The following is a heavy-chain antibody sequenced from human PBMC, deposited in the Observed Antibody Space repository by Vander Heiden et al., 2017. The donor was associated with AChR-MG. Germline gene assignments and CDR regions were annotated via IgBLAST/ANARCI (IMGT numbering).Heavy chain of an antibody. V-gene: IGHV3-33*01. J-gene: IGHJ4*02. CDR1: GSTFSTAG. CDR3: ARGTAEMATITGTGGLDY. D-gene: IGHD5-12*01. Sequence: QVQLVESGGGVVQPGRSLRPSCAASGSTFSTAGMHWVRQAPGKGLEWVAVMWFDGTNKYYADSVKGRFTISRDNSKNTLYLQMNSLRAEDTAVYYCARGTAEMATITGTGGLDYWGQGTLVTVSS. CDR2: MWFDGTNK.